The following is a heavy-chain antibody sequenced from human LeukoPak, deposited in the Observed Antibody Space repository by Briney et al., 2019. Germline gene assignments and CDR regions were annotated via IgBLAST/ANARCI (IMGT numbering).Heavy chain of an antibody. CDR1: GYIFTGYY. J-gene: IGHJ6*02. D-gene: IGHD3-16*01. CDR2: INPDSGDT. Sequence: GASVKVSCKASGYIFTGYYLFWVRQAPGQGLEWMGWINPDSGDTNYAQEFQGRVTMTRDTSSSTAYMELSSLRSDDTAVYYCARGGGANTRYYGMGVWGQGTTVTVSS. CDR3: ARGGGANTRYYGMGV. V-gene: IGHV1-2*02.